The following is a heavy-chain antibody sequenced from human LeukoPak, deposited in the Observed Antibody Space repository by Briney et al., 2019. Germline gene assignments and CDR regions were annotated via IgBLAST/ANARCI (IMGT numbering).Heavy chain of an antibody. D-gene: IGHD6-13*01. V-gene: IGHV6-1*01. Sequence: SQTLSLTCALSGDSFSSNSAAWNWIRQSPSRGLEWLGRTFYRSKWYNDYAVSVKSRITIDPDTSKNQFSLQLNSVTPEDTAVYYCARAPAGSSWPANFDYWGQGTLVTVSS. J-gene: IGHJ4*02. CDR1: GDSFSSNSAA. CDR3: ARAPAGSSWPANFDY. CDR2: TFYRSKWYN.